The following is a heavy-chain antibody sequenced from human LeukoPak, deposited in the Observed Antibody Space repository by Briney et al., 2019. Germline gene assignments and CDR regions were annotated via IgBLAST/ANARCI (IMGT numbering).Heavy chain of an antibody. CDR2: ISAYNGNT. CDR1: GYTFTSYG. V-gene: IGHV1-18*01. CDR3: AGGDYSNYWGYYYYMDV. D-gene: IGHD4-11*01. Sequence: VASVKVSCKASGYTFTSYGISWVRQAPGQGLEWMGWISAYNGNTNYAQKLQGRVTMTTDTSTSTAYMELRSLRSDDTAVYYCAGGDYSNYWGYYYYMDVWGKGTTVTVSS. J-gene: IGHJ6*03.